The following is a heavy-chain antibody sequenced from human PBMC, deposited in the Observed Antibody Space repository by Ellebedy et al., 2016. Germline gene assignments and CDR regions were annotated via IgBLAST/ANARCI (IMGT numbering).Heavy chain of an antibody. CDR3: ARLHPHSLLVVIIEYYFDY. J-gene: IGHJ4*02. V-gene: IGHV4-39*07. CDR2: IYYSGST. Sequence: SETLSLXCTVSGGSISSSSYYWGWIRRPPGKGLEWIGSIYYSGSTYYNPSLKSRVTISVDTSKNQFSLKLSSVTAADTAVYYCARLHPHSLLVVIIEYYFDYWGQGTLVTVSS. CDR1: GGSISSSSYY. D-gene: IGHD3-22*01.